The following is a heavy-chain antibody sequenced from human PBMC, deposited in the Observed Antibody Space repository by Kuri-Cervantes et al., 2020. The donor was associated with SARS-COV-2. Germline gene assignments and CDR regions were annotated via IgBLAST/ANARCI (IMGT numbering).Heavy chain of an antibody. Sequence: GGSLRLSCAASTFTFNNYALIWVRQAPGKGLEWVSSISVPGGDTNYADSVKGRFTISRDNSKDTLYLQMNSLRAEDTAMYYCARGFELDYWGQGTLVTVSS. D-gene: IGHD5-12*01. V-gene: IGHV3-23*01. J-gene: IGHJ4*02. CDR2: ISVPGGDT. CDR1: TFTFNNYA. CDR3: ARGFELDY.